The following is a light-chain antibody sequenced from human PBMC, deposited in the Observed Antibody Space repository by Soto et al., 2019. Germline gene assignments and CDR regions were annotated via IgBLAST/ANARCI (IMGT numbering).Light chain of an antibody. CDR2: EVT. J-gene: IGLJ3*02. V-gene: IGLV2-14*01. Sequence: QSALTQPASVSGSPGQSITISCTGTSSDIGDYNYVSWYQQYPGKAPELLIFEVTERPSGVSDRFSGSKSGNTASLTISGLQLEDEADYYCSSFSITDNVKLFGGGTKLTVL. CDR3: SSFSITDNVKL. CDR1: SSDIGDYNY.